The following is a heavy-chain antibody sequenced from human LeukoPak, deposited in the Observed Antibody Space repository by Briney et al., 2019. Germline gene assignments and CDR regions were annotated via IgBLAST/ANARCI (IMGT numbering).Heavy chain of an antibody. J-gene: IGHJ6*02. D-gene: IGHD4-11*01. CDR2: ISGSGGKT. CDR1: GFTFSSYA. V-gene: IGHV3-23*01. Sequence: GGSLRLSCAACGFTFSSYATSWVRQAPGRGRVWGRSISGSGGKTYYADSVKGRFTISRDNSKHTLYLQQNNIRRAETTVYYCAKGLEGLQPKDGMDVWGQGTTVTVSS. CDR3: AKGLEGLQPKDGMDV.